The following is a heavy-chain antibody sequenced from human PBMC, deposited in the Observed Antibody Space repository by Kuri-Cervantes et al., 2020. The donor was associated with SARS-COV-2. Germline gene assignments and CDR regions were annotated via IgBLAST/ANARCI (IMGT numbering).Heavy chain of an antibody. J-gene: IGHJ6*03. CDR1: GFTFSSYA. D-gene: IGHD3-3*01. CDR2: ISYDGSNK. CDR3: TRDPPYDFWSGYYPIHYYYYMDV. Sequence: GESLKISCAASGFTFSSYAMHWVRQAPGKGLEWVAVISYDGSNKYYADSVKGRFTISRDNSKNTLYLQMNSLKTEDTAVYYCTRDPPYDFWSGYYPIHYYYYMDVWGKGTTVTVSS. V-gene: IGHV3-30-3*01.